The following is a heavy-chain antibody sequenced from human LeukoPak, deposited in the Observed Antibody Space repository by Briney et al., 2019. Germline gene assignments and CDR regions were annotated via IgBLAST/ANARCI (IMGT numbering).Heavy chain of an antibody. CDR2: ISYDGSNK. J-gene: IGHJ4*02. CDR3: AKIAAAGTDY. D-gene: IGHD6-13*01. CDR1: GFTFSSYG. Sequence: GGSLRLSCAASGFTFSSYGMHWVRQAPGKGLEWVAFISYDGSNKYYADSVKGRFTISRDNSKNTLYLQMNRFRAEDTAVYYCAKIAAAGTDYWGQGTLVTVSS. V-gene: IGHV3-30*18.